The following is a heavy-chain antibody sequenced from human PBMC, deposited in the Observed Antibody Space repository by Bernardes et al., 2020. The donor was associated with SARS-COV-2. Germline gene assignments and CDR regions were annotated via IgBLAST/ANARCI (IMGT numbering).Heavy chain of an antibody. D-gene: IGHD3-10*01. CDR2: INSDGSST. J-gene: IGHJ3*02. Sequence: GGSLRLSCAVSGFTLSTYWMHWVRQAPGKGLVWVSRINSDGSSTAYADSVQGRFTISRDNAKNTLYLQMDSLRADDTAVYYCVRSFKGSAIPTAFDIWGQGTLVTVSS. V-gene: IGHV3-74*01. CDR1: GFTLSTYW. CDR3: VRSFKGSAIPTAFDI.